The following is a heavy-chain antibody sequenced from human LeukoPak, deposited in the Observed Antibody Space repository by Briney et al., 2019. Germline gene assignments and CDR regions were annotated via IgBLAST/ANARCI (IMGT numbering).Heavy chain of an antibody. V-gene: IGHV4-39*07. CDR1: GGSISSSSYY. J-gene: IGHJ6*03. CDR2: FYYTGST. Sequence: SETLSLTCTVSGGSISSSSYYWGWIRQPPGKGLEWIGSFYYTGSTYYNPSLKSRVTISVDTSRNQFSLKLSSVTAADTAVYYCARTTVTTPPTYYYYYMDVWGKGTTVTVSS. D-gene: IGHD4-11*01. CDR3: ARTTVTTPPTYYYYYMDV.